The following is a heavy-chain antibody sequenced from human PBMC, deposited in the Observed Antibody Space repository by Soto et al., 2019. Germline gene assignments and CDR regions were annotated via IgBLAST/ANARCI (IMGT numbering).Heavy chain of an antibody. J-gene: IGHJ6*02. CDR2: IYYSGST. D-gene: IGHD5-18*01. Sequence: SETLSLTCTVSGGSISSGGYYWSWIRQHPGKGLEWIGYIYYSGSTYYNPSLKSRVTISVDTSKNQFSLKLSSVTAADTAVYYCARCIQQDYYYGMDVWGQGTTVTVSS. V-gene: IGHV4-31*03. CDR3: ARCIQQDYYYGMDV. CDR1: GGSISSGGYY.